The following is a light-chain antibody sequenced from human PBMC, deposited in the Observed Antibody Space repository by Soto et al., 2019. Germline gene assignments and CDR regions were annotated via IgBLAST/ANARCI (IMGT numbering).Light chain of an antibody. CDR3: QQSYSTPPIT. CDR1: QSITSY. CDR2: AAS. Sequence: DIQMTQSPSSLSASVGDRVTITCRPSQSITSYLNWYQQKPGKAPKLLIYAASSLHSGVPSRFSGSGSGTDFTLTVSSLQPEDFATYYCQQSYSTPPITFGQGTRLEI. J-gene: IGKJ5*01. V-gene: IGKV1-39*01.